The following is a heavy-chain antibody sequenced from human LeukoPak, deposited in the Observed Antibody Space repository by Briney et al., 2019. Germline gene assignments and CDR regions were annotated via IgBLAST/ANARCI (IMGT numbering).Heavy chain of an antibody. V-gene: IGHV1-46*01. J-gene: IGHJ4*02. D-gene: IGHD3-22*01. CDR2: INPSGGST. CDR1: Y. Sequence: YMXXXRQAPGQGLEWMGIINPSGGSTSYAQKFQGRVTMTRDTSTSTVYMELSSLRSEDTAVYYCARDISGYYDYWGQGTLVTVSS. CDR3: ARDISGYYDY.